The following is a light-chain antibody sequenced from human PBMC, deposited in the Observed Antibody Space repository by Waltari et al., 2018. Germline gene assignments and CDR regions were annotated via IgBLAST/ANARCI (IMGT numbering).Light chain of an antibody. CDR3: QQRSSWPRT. V-gene: IGKV3-11*01. Sequence: SCRASQSINNYLAWYQHKPGQAPRLLIYSASTRATGIPARFSGSGSGTDFFLTISSLDPEDFAVYYCQQRSSWPRTFGQGTRVEIK. CDR2: SAS. J-gene: IGKJ1*01. CDR1: QSINNY.